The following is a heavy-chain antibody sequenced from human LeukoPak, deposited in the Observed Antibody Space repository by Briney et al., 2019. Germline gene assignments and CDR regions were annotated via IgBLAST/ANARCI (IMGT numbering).Heavy chain of an antibody. Sequence: SETLSLTCMVSGASISSYYWSWIRQPPGKGLEGIAYVFYTGSTKNNPSLKSRVSTSVDRSKNQFSLNLSSVTAADTAVYYCARRGNSWSDFDFWGQGTLVTVSS. V-gene: IGHV4-59*08. J-gene: IGHJ4*02. CDR3: ARRGNSWSDFDF. CDR2: VFYTGST. CDR1: GASISSYY. D-gene: IGHD6-13*01.